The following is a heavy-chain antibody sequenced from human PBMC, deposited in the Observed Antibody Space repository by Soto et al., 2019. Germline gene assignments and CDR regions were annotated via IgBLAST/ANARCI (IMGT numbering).Heavy chain of an antibody. CDR1: GCTFSSYT. CDR2: IIPILGIA. CDR3: ARSGEGPYQLLRTNYYYYYMDV. Sequence: ASVKVSCKASGCTFSSYTISWVRQAPGQGLEWMGRIIPILGIANYAQKFQGRVTITADKSTSTAYMELSSLRSEDTAVYYCARSGEGPYQLLRTNYYYYYMDVWGKGNTVTVSS. D-gene: IGHD2-2*01. J-gene: IGHJ6*03. V-gene: IGHV1-69*02.